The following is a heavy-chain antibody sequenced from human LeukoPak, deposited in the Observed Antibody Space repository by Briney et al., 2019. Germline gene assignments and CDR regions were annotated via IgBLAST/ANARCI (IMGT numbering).Heavy chain of an antibody. V-gene: IGHV5-51*01. CDR1: GYSFTNYW. D-gene: IGHD5-12*01. J-gene: IGHJ5*02. CDR2: IYPGDSNT. CDR3: ARHRISDYDSGVSWCDP. Sequence: GESLKISCKGSGYSFTNYWIVWVRQMPGRGLEYMGFIYPGDSNTRYSPSFQGQVTISADKSISTAYLQWSSLKASDTAMYYCARHRISDYDSGVSWCDPWGQGTLVTVSS.